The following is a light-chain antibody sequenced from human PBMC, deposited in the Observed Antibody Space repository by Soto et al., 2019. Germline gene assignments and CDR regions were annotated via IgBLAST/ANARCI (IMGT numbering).Light chain of an antibody. Sequence: DVVMTQSPLSLPVTLGQPASISCRSSQSLVYSTGDTFLNWFRQRPGQSPRRLIYLVSNRDSGVPHRFIASGSVTDYTLRISRVEAGEVGVYFCMQGTHRPWTIGQGNRVEIK. J-gene: IGKJ1*01. CDR1: QSLVYSTGDTF. CDR2: LVS. CDR3: MQGTHRPWT. V-gene: IGKV2-30*01.